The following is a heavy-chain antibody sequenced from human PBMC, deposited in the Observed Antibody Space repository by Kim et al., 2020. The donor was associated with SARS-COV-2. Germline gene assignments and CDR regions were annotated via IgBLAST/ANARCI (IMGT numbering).Heavy chain of an antibody. Sequence: SVKVSCKASGGTFSSYAISWVRQAPGQGLEWMGGIIPIFGTANYAQKFQGRVTITADESTSTAYMELSSLRSEDTAVYYCARARDGSGSYYYYYYGMDVWGQGTTVTVSS. V-gene: IGHV1-69*13. CDR1: GGTFSSYA. J-gene: IGHJ6*02. D-gene: IGHD3-10*01. CDR3: ARARDGSGSYYYYYYGMDV. CDR2: IIPIFGTA.